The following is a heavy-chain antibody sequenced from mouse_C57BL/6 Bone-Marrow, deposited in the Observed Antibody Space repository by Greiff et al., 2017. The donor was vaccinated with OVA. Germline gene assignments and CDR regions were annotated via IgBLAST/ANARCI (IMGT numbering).Heavy chain of an antibody. D-gene: IGHD2-5*01. Sequence: EVQLVESGGGLVKPGGSLKLSCAASGFTFSSYTMSWVRQTPEKRLEWVATISGGGGNTYYPDSVKGRFTISRDNAKNTLYLQMSSLRSEDTALYYCARREAYYSNGGFAYWGQGTLVTVSA. CDR1: GFTFSSYT. CDR2: ISGGGGNT. V-gene: IGHV5-9*01. J-gene: IGHJ3*01. CDR3: ARREAYYSNGGFAY.